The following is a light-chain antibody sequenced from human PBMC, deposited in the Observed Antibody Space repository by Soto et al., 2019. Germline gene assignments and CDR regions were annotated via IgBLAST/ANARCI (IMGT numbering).Light chain of an antibody. CDR3: EQYHNLLLS. Sequence: DIQMTQSPSSLSASVGDRVTISCQATEDISNFLNWYQQKPGKAPKLLIYDASNLEAGVPSRFSGGGSGTQFTLTISSLQPEDFATYYCEQYHNLLLSFGGGTKVDIK. J-gene: IGKJ4*01. CDR1: EDISNF. V-gene: IGKV1-33*01. CDR2: DAS.